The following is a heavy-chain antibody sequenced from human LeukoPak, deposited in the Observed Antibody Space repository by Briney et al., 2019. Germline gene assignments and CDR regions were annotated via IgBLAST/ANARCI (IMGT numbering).Heavy chain of an antibody. Sequence: PSETLSLTCTVSGGSISNYYWSWIRQPPGKGLEWFGCIYNSGSTNSNPPLKIRVTISVDTSKNQFSLRLSAVTAADTAVYYCARESSGWLYYFDYWGQGTLVTVSS. CDR3: ARESSGWLYYFDY. CDR1: GGSISNYY. D-gene: IGHD6-19*01. J-gene: IGHJ4*02. V-gene: IGHV4-59*01. CDR2: IYNSGST.